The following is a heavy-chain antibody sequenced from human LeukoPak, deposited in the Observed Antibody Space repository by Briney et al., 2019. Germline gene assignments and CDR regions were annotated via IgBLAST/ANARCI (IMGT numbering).Heavy chain of an antibody. CDR2: IQYDGSKT. J-gene: IGHJ5*02. Sequence: GGSLRLSCAASGFTFSSYGMHWVRHTPGKGLEWVAFIQYDGSKTYYTDSVKGRFTISRDNSKNTLYLQMNSLRAEDTAVYYCAKDRIVGAIGSFDPWGQGTLVTVSS. CDR3: AKDRIVGAIGSFDP. V-gene: IGHV3-30*02. D-gene: IGHD1-26*01. CDR1: GFTFSSYG.